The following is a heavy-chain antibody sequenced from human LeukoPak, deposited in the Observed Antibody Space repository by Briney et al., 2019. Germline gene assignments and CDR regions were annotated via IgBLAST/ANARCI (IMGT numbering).Heavy chain of an antibody. CDR3: ARGRGYCSGGSCYSAYYYYGMDV. J-gene: IGHJ6*02. CDR2: INHSGST. Sequence: SETLSLTCAVYGGSFSGYYWSWIRQPPGKGLEWIGEINHSGSTNYNPSLKSRVTISVDTSKNQLSLKLSSVTAADTAVYYCARGRGYCSGGSCYSAYYYYGMDVWGQGTTVTVSS. CDR1: GGSFSGYY. D-gene: IGHD2-15*01. V-gene: IGHV4-34*01.